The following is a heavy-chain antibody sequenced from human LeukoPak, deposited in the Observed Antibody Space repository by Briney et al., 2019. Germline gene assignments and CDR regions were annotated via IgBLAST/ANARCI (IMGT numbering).Heavy chain of an antibody. CDR2: IYSGGST. D-gene: IGHD3-22*01. CDR3: AREGGNYYDSSGYYYRLNYFDY. J-gene: IGHJ4*02. CDR1: GFTVSSNY. Sequence: PGGSLRLSCAASGFTVSSNYMSWVRQAPGKGLEWVSVIYSGGSTYYADSVKGRFTISRDNSKNTLYLQMNSLRAEDTAVYYCAREGGNYYDSSGYYYRLNYFDYWGQGTLVTVSS. V-gene: IGHV3-66*01.